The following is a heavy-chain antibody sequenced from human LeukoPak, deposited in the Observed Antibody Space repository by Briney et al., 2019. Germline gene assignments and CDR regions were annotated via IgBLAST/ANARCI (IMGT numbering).Heavy chain of an antibody. CDR3: ARDTGYLNEYYFDY. J-gene: IGHJ4*02. Sequence: SETLSLTCTVSGGSISSYHWSWIRQPPGKGLEWIGSIYYSGSTYYNPSLKSRVTISVDTSKNQFSLKLSSVTAADTAVYYCARDTGYLNEYYFDYWGQGTLVTVSS. V-gene: IGHV4-39*07. CDR1: GGSISSYH. CDR2: IYYSGST. D-gene: IGHD2-21*01.